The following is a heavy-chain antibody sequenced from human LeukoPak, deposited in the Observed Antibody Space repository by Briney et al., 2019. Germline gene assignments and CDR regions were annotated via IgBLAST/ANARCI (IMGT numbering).Heavy chain of an antibody. V-gene: IGHV3-43*02. D-gene: IGHD3-22*01. CDR1: GFTFDDYA. J-gene: IGHJ4*02. CDR2: ISGDGNST. Sequence: PGGSLRLSCAASGFTFDDYAIHWVRQAPGKGLEWVSLISGDGNSTNYAGSVKGRFTISRDNSKNSLYLQMNGLRTEDTAFYYCATNFGAYYYDTSGYFDFWGQGTLVTVSS. CDR3: ATNFGAYYYDTSGYFDF.